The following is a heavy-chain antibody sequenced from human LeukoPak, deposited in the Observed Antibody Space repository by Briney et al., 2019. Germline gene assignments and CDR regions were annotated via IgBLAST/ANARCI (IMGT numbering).Heavy chain of an antibody. V-gene: IGHV4-59*01. CDR3: ARDSYSNYAFDY. CDR2: IYYSGST. D-gene: IGHD4-11*01. J-gene: IGHJ4*02. Sequence: PSETPSLTCTVSGGSIGSYYWSWIRQPPGKGLEWIGYIYYSGSTNYNPSFKSRVTMSVDTSKDQFSLKVSSVTAADSAVYYCARDSYSNYAFDYWGQGTLVTVSS. CDR1: GGSIGSYY.